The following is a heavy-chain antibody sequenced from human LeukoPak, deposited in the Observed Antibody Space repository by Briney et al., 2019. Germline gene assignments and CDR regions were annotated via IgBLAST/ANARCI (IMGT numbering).Heavy chain of an antibody. D-gene: IGHD1-26*01. Sequence: PSETLSLTCAVYGGSFSGYYWSWIRQPPGKGQEWIGEINHSGSTNYNPSLKSRVTISVDTSKNQFSLKLSSVTAAGTAVYYCARGRGSYSLDYWGQGTLVTVSS. CDR1: GGSFSGYY. V-gene: IGHV4-34*01. CDR2: INHSGST. J-gene: IGHJ4*02. CDR3: ARGRGSYSLDY.